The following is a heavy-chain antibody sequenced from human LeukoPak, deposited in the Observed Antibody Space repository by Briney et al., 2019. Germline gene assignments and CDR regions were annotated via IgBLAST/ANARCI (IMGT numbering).Heavy chain of an antibody. J-gene: IGHJ4*02. CDR1: GFSISSYE. D-gene: IGHD2-8*02. V-gene: IGHV3-48*03. CDR2: ISSSGSTI. CDR3: ARDRSPGY. Sequence: PGGSLILSCVASGFSISSYELNWVRQAPGKGLEWISYISSSGSTIYYADSVKGRFTISRDNAKSSLYLEMNSLRVEDTAVYYCARDRSPGYWGRGTLVTVSS.